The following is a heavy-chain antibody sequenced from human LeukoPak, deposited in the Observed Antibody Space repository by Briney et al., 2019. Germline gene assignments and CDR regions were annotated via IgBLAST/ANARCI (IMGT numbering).Heavy chain of an antibody. J-gene: IGHJ4*02. CDR1: AHTFISYG. V-gene: IGHV1-18*04. CDR3: ARVRDSSGWSEIDY. Sequence: ASVKVSCKASAHTFISYGISWVRQAPGQGLEWMGWISAYNGNTNYAQKLQGRVTMTTDTSTSTAYMELRSLRSDDTAVYYCARVRDSSGWSEIDYWGQGTLVTVSS. CDR2: ISAYNGNT. D-gene: IGHD6-19*01.